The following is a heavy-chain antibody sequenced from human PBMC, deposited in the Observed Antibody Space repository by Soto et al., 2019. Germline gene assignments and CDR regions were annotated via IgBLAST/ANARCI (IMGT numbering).Heavy chain of an antibody. CDR2: ISPYNGNT. Sequence: QVQLVQSGAEVKKPGASVKVSCKSSGYPFTHYGITWVRQAPGQGLEWMGWISPYNGNTNYGQTLQGRVTLTTDTVTIXVYMELRSLRSDDTAVYYCARDQSFDRSYYYGIDVWGQGTTVTVSS. V-gene: IGHV1-18*01. D-gene: IGHD3-10*01. J-gene: IGHJ6*02. CDR3: ARDQSFDRSYYYGIDV. CDR1: GYPFTHYG.